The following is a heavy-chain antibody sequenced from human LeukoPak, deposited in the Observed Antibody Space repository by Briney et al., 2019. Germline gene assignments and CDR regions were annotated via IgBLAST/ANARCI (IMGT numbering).Heavy chain of an antibody. CDR2: IYPGDSDI. Sequence: GESLKISCKGSGFSFTTYWIAWVRQMPGKGLEWMGIIYPGDSDIRYSPSFQGQVTISVDKSINTAYLQWSSLKASDTAMYYCARGATTGDFWGQGTLVTVSS. D-gene: IGHD4-17*01. CDR3: ARGATTGDF. J-gene: IGHJ4*02. V-gene: IGHV5-51*01. CDR1: GFSFTTYW.